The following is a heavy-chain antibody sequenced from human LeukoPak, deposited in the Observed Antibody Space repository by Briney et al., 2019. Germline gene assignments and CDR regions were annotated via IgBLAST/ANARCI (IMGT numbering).Heavy chain of an antibody. Sequence: GGSLRLSCAASGFTFSSYAMHWVRQAPGKGLEWVAVISYDGSNKYYADSLKGRFTISSDNAKNSLYLQMNSLRAEDTAVYYCVRESGFGELFPYAFDIWGQGTVVTVSS. J-gene: IGHJ3*02. V-gene: IGHV3-30-3*01. CDR1: GFTFSSYA. CDR2: ISYDGSNK. CDR3: VRESGFGELFPYAFDI. D-gene: IGHD3-10*01.